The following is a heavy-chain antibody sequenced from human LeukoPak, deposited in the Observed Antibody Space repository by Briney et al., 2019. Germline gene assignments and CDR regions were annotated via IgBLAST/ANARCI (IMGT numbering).Heavy chain of an antibody. CDR3: AKSWNYYDSSGDDALDI. J-gene: IGHJ3*02. Sequence: PGGSLRLSCAAAGFTFSDYGMNGLRQAPGKGLEWVSGISGSGISTYYADSVKGRFTISRDNSKNTLYLQMNSLRVEDTAVYYCAKSWNYYDSSGDDALDIWGQGTMVTVSS. V-gene: IGHV3-23*01. CDR1: GFTFSDYG. D-gene: IGHD3-22*01. CDR2: ISGSGIST.